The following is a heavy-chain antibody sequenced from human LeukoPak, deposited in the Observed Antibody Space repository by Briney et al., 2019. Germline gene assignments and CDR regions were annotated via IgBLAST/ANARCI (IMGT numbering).Heavy chain of an antibody. CDR1: SYW. CDR2: VYYSGST. J-gene: IGHJ4*02. CDR3: ARHGNWEPFDY. Sequence: SYWMGWVRQPPGKGLEWIGTVYYSGSTYYNPSLKSRLTISVDTSNNSISLKVTSLTAADTAVYYCARHGNWEPFDYWGQGSLVTVSS. V-gene: IGHV4-39*01. D-gene: IGHD1-1*01.